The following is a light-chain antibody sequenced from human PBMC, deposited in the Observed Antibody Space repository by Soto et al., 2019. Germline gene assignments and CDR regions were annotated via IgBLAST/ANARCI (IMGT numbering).Light chain of an antibody. CDR3: QQYYSYPIT. J-gene: IGKJ5*01. CDR2: AAS. Sequence: IQMTQSPSCRSASLGYRVTITCRASQTISIFLNWYQHKPGKAPKLLIYAASTLQSGVPSRFSGSGSGTDFTLTISFLQSEDFATYYCQQYYSYPITFGQGTRLEIK. V-gene: IGKV1-39*01. CDR1: QTISIF.